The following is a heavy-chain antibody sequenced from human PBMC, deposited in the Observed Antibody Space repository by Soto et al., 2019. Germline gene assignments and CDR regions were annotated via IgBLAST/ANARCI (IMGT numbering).Heavy chain of an antibody. CDR2: IYYSGST. D-gene: IGHD2-8*01. Sequence: SETLSLTCTVSGGSISSYYWSWIRQPPGKGLEWIGYIYYSGSTNYNPSLKSRVTISVDTSKNQFSLKLSSVTAADTAVYYCASQFLYYTNGVCGGMDVWGQGTTVTVSS. V-gene: IGHV4-59*01. CDR3: ASQFLYYTNGVCGGMDV. J-gene: IGHJ6*02. CDR1: GGSISSYY.